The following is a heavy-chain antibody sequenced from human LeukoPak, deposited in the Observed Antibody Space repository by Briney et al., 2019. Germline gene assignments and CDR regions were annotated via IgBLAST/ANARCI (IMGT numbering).Heavy chain of an antibody. J-gene: IGHJ4*02. CDR2: ITPDGGGA. CDR1: GFTFSNFW. D-gene: IGHD3/OR15-3a*01. Sequence: GGSLRLSCAASGFTFSNFWMHWVRQAPGKGLVWVSRITPDGGGADYMDSVKGRFTISRDNAKNTVYLQMNSLGADDMAVYYCAWGVDWTTINELNYWGQGTLVTVSS. CDR3: AWGVDWTTINELNY. V-gene: IGHV3-74*01.